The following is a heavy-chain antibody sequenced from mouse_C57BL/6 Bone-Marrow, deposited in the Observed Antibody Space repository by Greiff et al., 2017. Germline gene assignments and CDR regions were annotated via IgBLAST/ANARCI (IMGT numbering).Heavy chain of an antibody. V-gene: IGHV5-17*01. J-gene: IGHJ2*01. CDR2: ISSGSSTI. CDR3: ARPGFTTVVATSYFDY. D-gene: IGHD1-1*01. Sequence: EVKLVESGGGLVKPGGSLKLSCAASGFTFSDYGMHWVRQAPEKGLEWVAYISSGSSTIYYADTVKGRFTISRDNAKNTLFLQMTSLRSEDTAMYYCARPGFTTVVATSYFDYWGQGTTLTVSS. CDR1: GFTFSDYG.